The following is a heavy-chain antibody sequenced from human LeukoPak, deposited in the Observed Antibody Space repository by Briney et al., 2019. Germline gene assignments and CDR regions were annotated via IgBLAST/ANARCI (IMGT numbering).Heavy chain of an antibody. D-gene: IGHD1-1*01. V-gene: IGHV1-24*01. CDR1: GYTLTELS. CDR2: FDPEDGET. J-gene: IGHJ3*02. CDR3: ATRVPWSLYDAFDI. Sequence: AASVKVSCKVSGYTLTELSMHWVRQAPGKGLEWMGGFDPEDGETIYAQKFQGRVTMTEDTSTDTAYMELSSLRSEDTAVYYCATRVPWSLYDAFDIWGQGTMVTVSS.